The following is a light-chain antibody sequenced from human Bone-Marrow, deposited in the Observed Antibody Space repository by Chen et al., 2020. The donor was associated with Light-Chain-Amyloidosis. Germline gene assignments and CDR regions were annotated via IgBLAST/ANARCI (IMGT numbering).Light chain of an antibody. CDR1: SSDVGGDNH. V-gene: IGLV2-14*01. J-gene: IGLJ1*01. CDR3: SSDSITSTHV. Sequence: QSALTQPLSVSRSPGPSLTSSRSGTSSDVGGDNHVSCYQHHPAEAPNLMIYEVTKRPSWLPDRFSGSKSANTASLTIAVLQTDEEADYCCSSDSITSTHVFGSGTRVTVL. CDR2: EVT.